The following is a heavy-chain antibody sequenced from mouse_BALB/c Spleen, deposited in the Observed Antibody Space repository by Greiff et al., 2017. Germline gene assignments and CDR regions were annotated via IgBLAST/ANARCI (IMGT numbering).Heavy chain of an antibody. CDR2: ISYSGST. D-gene: IGHD1-1*01. V-gene: IGHV3-2*02. Sequence: EVQLVESGPGLVKPSQSLSLTCTVTGYSITSDYAWNWIRQFPGNKLEWMGYISYSGSTSYNPSLKSRISITRDTSKNQFFLQLNSVTTEDTATYYCARAGITTVVAPFDYWGQGTTLTVSS. CDR1: GYSITSDYA. CDR3: ARAGITTVVAPFDY. J-gene: IGHJ2*01.